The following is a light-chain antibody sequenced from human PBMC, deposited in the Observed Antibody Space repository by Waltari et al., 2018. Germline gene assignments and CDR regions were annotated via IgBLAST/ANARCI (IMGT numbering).Light chain of an antibody. V-gene: IGKV3-20*01. CDR1: QSVPSDY. Sequence: EIVLTQSPGTLSLSPGETDTLSCRASQSVPSDYLAWYQQKSGQSPRLVIFAASSRATVFPARFSGSGSGTDFTLTITKLEPEDFALYFCQQYGNLPLTFGGGTRIEI. CDR2: AAS. J-gene: IGKJ4*01. CDR3: QQYGNLPLT.